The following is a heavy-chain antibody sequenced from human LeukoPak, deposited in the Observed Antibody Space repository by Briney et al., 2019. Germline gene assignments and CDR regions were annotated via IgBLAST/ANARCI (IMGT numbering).Heavy chain of an antibody. CDR2: IKSKTVGGTT. J-gene: IGHJ4*02. D-gene: IGHD2-21*02. CDR1: GFTFSNAW. V-gene: IGHV3-15*01. Sequence: GGSLRLSCAASGFTFSNAWMSWDRQAPGKGLEWVGRIKSKTVGGTTDYAVPVKGRFTISRDDSKNTLYLQMDSLKIEDTAVYYCTTSLAYCVGDCYPTRWGQGTLVTVSS. CDR3: TTSLAYCVGDCYPTR.